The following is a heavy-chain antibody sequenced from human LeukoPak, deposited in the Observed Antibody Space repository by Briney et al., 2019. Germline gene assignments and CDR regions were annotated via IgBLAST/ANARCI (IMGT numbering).Heavy chain of an antibody. Sequence: SETLSLTCTVSGGSISSYYWSWIRQPPGKGLEWIGYIYYSGSTNYNPSLKSRVTISVDTSKNQFPLKLSSVTAADTAVYYCARASSGWLQYYSDYWGQGTLVTVSS. V-gene: IGHV4-59*01. CDR3: ARASSGWLQYYSDY. CDR2: IYYSGST. CDR1: GGSISSYY. D-gene: IGHD6-19*01. J-gene: IGHJ4*02.